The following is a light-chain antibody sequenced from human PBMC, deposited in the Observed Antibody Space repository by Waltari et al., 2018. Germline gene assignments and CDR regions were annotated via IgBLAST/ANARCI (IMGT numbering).Light chain of an antibody. CDR2: SNK. V-gene: IGLV1-44*01. CDR3: AAWDDSLNGYV. Sequence: QSVLTQPPSASGTPGQRVTISCSGSSSNIGSNTVNWYQQLPGTAPKLLIYSNKRRPSGGPDRFSGSKSGTSASLASSGLQSEDEADYYCAAWDDSLNGYVFGTGTKVTVL. J-gene: IGLJ1*01. CDR1: SSNIGSNT.